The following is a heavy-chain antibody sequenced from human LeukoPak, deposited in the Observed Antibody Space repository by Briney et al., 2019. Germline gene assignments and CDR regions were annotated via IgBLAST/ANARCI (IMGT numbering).Heavy chain of an antibody. J-gene: IGHJ4*02. CDR2: ISGSGGST. CDR3: AKEERAVAGTDY. V-gene: IGHV3-23*01. CDR1: GFTFSSYA. Sequence: PGGSLRLSCAASGFTFSSYAMSWVRQAPGKGLEWVSAISGSGGSTYYADSVKGRFTISRDNSKDTLYLQLDSLRAEDTAVYYCAKEERAVAGTDYWGQGTLVTVSS. D-gene: IGHD6-19*01.